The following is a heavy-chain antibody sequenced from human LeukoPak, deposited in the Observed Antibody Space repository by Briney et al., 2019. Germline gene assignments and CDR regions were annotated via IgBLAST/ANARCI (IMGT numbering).Heavy chain of an antibody. D-gene: IGHD3-10*01. CDR3: ARTTMVRGVLYYYGIDV. V-gene: IGHV7-4-1*02. J-gene: IGHJ6*02. CDR2: INTNTGNP. Sequence: GASVKVSCKASGYTFTSYAMNWVRQAPGQGLEWMGWINTNTGNPTYAQGFTGRFVFSLDTSVSTAYLQISSLKAEDTAVYYCARTTMVRGVLYYYGIDVWGQGTTVTVSS. CDR1: GYTFTSYA.